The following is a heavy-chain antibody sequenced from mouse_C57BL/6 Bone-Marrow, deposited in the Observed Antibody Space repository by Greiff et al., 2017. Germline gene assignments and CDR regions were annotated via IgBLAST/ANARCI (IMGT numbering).Heavy chain of an antibody. D-gene: IGHD2-3*01. J-gene: IGHJ1*03. CDR3: ARKGVYDGYPYWYFDV. Sequence: VQLQQSGAELMKPGASVKLSCKATGYTFTGYWIEWVKQRPGHGLEWIGEILPGSGSTNYNEKLKGKATFTADTSSNTAYMQLSSLTTEDSAIYYCARKGVYDGYPYWYFDVWGTGTTVTVSS. CDR2: ILPGSGST. V-gene: IGHV1-9*01. CDR1: GYTFTGYW.